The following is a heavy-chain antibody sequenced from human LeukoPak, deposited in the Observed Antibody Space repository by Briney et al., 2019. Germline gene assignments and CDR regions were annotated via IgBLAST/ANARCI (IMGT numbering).Heavy chain of an antibody. Sequence: PGGSLRLSCAASGFTFSSYGMHWVRQAPGKGLEWVAFIRYDGSNKYYADSVKGRFTISRDNSKNTLYLQMNSLRAEDTAVYYCAKKAVGKTGDPGPFAGWGQGTLVTVSS. V-gene: IGHV3-30*02. D-gene: IGHD4-17*01. J-gene: IGHJ4*02. CDR1: GFTFSSYG. CDR2: IRYDGSNK. CDR3: AKKAVGKTGDPGPFAG.